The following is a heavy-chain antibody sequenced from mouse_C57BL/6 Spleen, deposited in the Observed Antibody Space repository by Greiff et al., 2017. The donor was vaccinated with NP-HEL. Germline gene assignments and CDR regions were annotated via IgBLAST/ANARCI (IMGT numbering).Heavy chain of an antibody. CDR2: ISYSGST. CDR3: ARGEGYFDY. Sequence: EVQLQESGPGMVKPSQSLSLTCTVTGYSITSGYDWHWIRHFPGNKLEWMGYISYSGSTNYNPSLKSRISITHDTSKTHFFLKLNSVTTEYTATYYCARGEGYFDYWGQGTTLTVSS. J-gene: IGHJ2*01. V-gene: IGHV3-1*01. CDR1: GYSITSGYD.